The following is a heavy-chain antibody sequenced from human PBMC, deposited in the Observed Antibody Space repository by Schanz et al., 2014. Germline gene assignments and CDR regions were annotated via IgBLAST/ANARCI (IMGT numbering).Heavy chain of an antibody. V-gene: IGHV3-30*03. D-gene: IGHD5-12*01. Sequence: VQLVESGGGLVKPGGSLRLSCAASGFTFSSYSMNWVRQAPGKGLEWVAAMSYDGSIKYYGDSVKGRFTISRDNSKNTLYLHMNTLRSEDTAVYYCASPSGYSDYGTYFDFWGQGTLVTVSS. J-gene: IGHJ4*02. CDR1: GFTFSSYS. CDR2: MSYDGSIK. CDR3: ASPSGYSDYGTYFDF.